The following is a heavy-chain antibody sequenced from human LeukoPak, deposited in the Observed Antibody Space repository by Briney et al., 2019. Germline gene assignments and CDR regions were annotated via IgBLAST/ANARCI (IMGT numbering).Heavy chain of an antibody. V-gene: IGHV4-4*02. J-gene: IGHJ4*02. CDR1: GGSISSSNW. Sequence: PSETLSLTCAVSGGSISSSNWWSWVRQPPGKGLEWIGEIYHSGTTNYNPSLKSRVTISVDKSKNQFSLKLSSVTAADTAVYYCARGDYYDSSGYSHWGQGTLVTVSS. CDR2: IYHSGTT. CDR3: ARGDYYDSSGYSH. D-gene: IGHD3-22*01.